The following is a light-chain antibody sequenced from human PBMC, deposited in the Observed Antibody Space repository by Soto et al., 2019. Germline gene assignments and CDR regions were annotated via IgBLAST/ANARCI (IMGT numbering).Light chain of an antibody. J-gene: IGKJ4*01. CDR1: QTISSW. Sequence: DIQMTQSPSTLSASVGDRVTITCRAGQTISSWLAWYQQKPGKAPKLLIYKASTLESGVPSRFSGSASGTEFTLTISSLQPDDFATYYCQQYSTYPINFGGGTKVELK. V-gene: IGKV1-5*03. CDR2: KAS. CDR3: QQYSTYPIN.